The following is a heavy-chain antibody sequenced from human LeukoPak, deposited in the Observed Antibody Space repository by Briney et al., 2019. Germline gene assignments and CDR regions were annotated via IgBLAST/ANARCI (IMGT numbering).Heavy chain of an antibody. D-gene: IGHD4-17*01. Sequence: PSETLSLTCTVSGGSIRSSYYYWGWIRQPPGKGLEWIGSIYDSGSTYYNPSLKGRVTISVDTSKNQFSLKLSSVTAADTAVYYCARPGYGLHHYFDYWGQGTLVTVSS. CDR2: IYDSGST. CDR1: GGSIRSSYYY. V-gene: IGHV4-39*01. J-gene: IGHJ4*02. CDR3: ARPGYGLHHYFDY.